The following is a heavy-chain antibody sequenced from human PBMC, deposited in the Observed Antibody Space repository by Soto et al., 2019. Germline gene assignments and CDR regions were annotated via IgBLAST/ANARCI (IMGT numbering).Heavy chain of an antibody. CDR3: ARDQENVLRFLEWLLWDNWFDP. Sequence: GGSLRLSCAASGFTFSSYWMSWVRQAPGKGLEWVANIKQDGSEKYYVDSVKGRFTISRDNAKNSLYLQMNSLRAEDTAVYYCARDQENVLRFLEWLLWDNWFDPWGQGTLVTISS. D-gene: IGHD3-3*01. CDR1: GFTFSSYW. V-gene: IGHV3-7*01. CDR2: IKQDGSEK. J-gene: IGHJ5*02.